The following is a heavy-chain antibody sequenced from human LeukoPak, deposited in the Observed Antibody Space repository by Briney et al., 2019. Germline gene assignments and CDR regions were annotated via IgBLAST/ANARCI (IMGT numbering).Heavy chain of an antibody. V-gene: IGHV3-7*01. Sequence: GGSLRLSCAVSEFTFSSYWMSWVRQAPGKGLEWVANIKQDGSEKYYVDSVKGRFTISRDNAKNSLYLQMNSLRAEDTAVYYCARGYDFWSGYYPFYYYYGMDVWGQGTTVTVSS. J-gene: IGHJ6*02. CDR2: IKQDGSEK. CDR1: EFTFSSYW. CDR3: ARGYDFWSGYYPFYYYYGMDV. D-gene: IGHD3-3*01.